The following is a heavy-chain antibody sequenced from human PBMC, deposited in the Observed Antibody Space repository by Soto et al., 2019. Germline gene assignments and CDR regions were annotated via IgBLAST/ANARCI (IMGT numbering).Heavy chain of an antibody. J-gene: IGHJ5*02. Sequence: QAQLVQSAAEVKKPGASVKVSCKASGYSITNNYMHWVRQAPGQGLEWMGTIDPTGGNRNYAQSYQGAYTVTGHTSTTTVYLEHSSLTCDDTDMYYWAIDQSWRDLVSWFDPWGQGTLVTVSS. V-gene: IGHV1-46*01. CDR3: AIDQSWRDLVSWFDP. CDR2: IDPTGGNR. D-gene: IGHD3-9*01. CDR1: GYSITNNY.